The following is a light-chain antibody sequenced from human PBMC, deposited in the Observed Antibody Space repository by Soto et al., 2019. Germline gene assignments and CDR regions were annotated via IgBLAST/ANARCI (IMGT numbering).Light chain of an antibody. CDR3: QQYNNWPPWT. V-gene: IGKV3-15*01. Sequence: EIVMTQSPATLSVSPGERATLSCRASQSVRSNLAWYQQKRGQAPRLLIYGASTRATGIPARFSGSGSGTEFTLTISSLQSEDFEVYYCQQYNNWPPWTFGQGTKVEIK. CDR2: GAS. J-gene: IGKJ1*01. CDR1: QSVRSN.